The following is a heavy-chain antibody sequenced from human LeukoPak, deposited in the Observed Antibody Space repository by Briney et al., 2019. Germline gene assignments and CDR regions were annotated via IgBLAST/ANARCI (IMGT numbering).Heavy chain of an antibody. CDR2: IYSGGNT. D-gene: IGHD1-26*01. V-gene: IGHV3-66*01. CDR1: GFTVSTNY. CDR3: ARDVGFIVGATPGAFDI. J-gene: IGHJ3*02. Sequence: PGGSLRLSCAASGFTVSTNYMSWVRQAPGKGLEWASVIYSGGNTYYADSVKGRFTISRDNTNNTLYLQMNSLRADDTAVYYCARDVGFIVGATPGAFDIWGQGTMVTVSS.